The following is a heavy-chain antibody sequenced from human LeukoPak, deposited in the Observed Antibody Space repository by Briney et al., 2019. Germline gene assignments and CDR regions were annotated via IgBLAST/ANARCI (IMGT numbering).Heavy chain of an antibody. J-gene: IGHJ4*02. CDR1: GGSISSSTYF. V-gene: IGHV4-39*01. CDR2: INHSGST. Sequence: SETLSLTCTVSGGSISSSTYFWGWIRQPPGKGLEWIGEINHSGSTNYNPSLKSRVTISVDTSKNQFSLKLSSVTAADTAVYYCARHMGYYYGSGSYILDYWGQGTLVTVSS. CDR3: ARHMGYYYGSGSYILDY. D-gene: IGHD3-10*01.